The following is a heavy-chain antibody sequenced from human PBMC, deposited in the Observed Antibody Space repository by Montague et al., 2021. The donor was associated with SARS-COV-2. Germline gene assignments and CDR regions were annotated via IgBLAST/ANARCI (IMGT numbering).Heavy chain of an antibody. J-gene: IGHJ5*02. CDR1: GFSLSTSGMC. Sequence: PALVKPTQTLTLTCTFSGFSLSTSGMCVSWIRQPPGKALEWLARIDWDDGKYYSTSLKTRLTISKDTSKNQVVLTMTNMDPVDTATYYCARILVAAAGSPFDPWGQGTLVTVSS. D-gene: IGHD6-13*01. V-gene: IGHV2-70*11. CDR3: ARILVAAAGSPFDP. CDR2: IDWDDGK.